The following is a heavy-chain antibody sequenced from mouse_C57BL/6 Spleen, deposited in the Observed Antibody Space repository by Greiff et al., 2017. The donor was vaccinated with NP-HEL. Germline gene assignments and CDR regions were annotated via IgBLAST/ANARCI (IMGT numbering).Heavy chain of an antibody. CDR1: GFTFSDYG. V-gene: IGHV5-15*04. Sequence: EVKLVESGGGLVQPGGSLKLSCAASGFTFSDYGMAWVRQAPRKGPEWVAFISNLAYSIYYADTVTGRFTISRENAKNTLYLEMSSLRSEDTAMYYCARHGYYGSSWYFDVWGTGTTVTVSS. D-gene: IGHD1-1*01. CDR2: ISNLAYSI. J-gene: IGHJ1*03. CDR3: ARHGYYGSSWYFDV.